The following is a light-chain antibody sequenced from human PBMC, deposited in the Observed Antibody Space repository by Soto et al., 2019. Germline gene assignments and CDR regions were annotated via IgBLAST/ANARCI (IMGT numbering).Light chain of an antibody. Sequence: LPASGSVSTGQSFNVSCTGNSSDVGGYNYVSWYQQHPGKAPKLMIYEVSNRPSGVSDRFSGSKSGNTASLTISGRQAEDEADYYCGSYTSSRIYVFGAGTPVT. CDR2: EVS. CDR3: GSYTSSRIYV. J-gene: IGLJ1*01. CDR1: SSDVGGYNY. V-gene: IGLV2-14*01.